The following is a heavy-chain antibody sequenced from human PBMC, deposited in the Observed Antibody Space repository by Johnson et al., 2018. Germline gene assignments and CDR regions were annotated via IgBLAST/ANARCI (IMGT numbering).Heavy chain of an antibody. CDR3: ARVMRSIGYSRFEYFQH. D-gene: IGHD6-6*01. J-gene: IGHJ1*01. Sequence: VQLVECGGGLVQPEGSLRLACAASRFTFSDHYMDWVRQAPGKGLEWVGRNRNKANSYTTESAASVQARFTISRDDSKNSLHLQMNSLKTEDTAVYYCARVMRSIGYSRFEYFQHWGQGTLVTVSS. CDR1: RFTFSDHY. V-gene: IGHV3-72*01. CDR2: NRNKANSYTT.